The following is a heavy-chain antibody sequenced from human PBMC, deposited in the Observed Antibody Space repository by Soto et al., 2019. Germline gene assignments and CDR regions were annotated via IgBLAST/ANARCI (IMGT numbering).Heavy chain of an antibody. J-gene: IGHJ4*02. CDR3: ARDRGDSTGYYPYYLDY. Sequence: PGGSLRLSCAASGFTFSSYEMNWVRQAPGKGLEWVSYIRSSGSTIYYADSVKGRFTISRDNAKNSLYLQMNSLRAEDTAVYYCARDRGDSTGYYPYYLDYWGQGTLVTVSS. V-gene: IGHV3-48*03. CDR2: IRSSGSTI. CDR1: GFTFSSYE. D-gene: IGHD3-22*01.